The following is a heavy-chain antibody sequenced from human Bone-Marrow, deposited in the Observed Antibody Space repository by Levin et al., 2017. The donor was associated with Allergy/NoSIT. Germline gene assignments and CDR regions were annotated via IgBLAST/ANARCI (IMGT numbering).Heavy chain of an antibody. J-gene: IGHJ4*02. D-gene: IGHD6-13*01. Sequence: GGSLRLSCAASGFTLRNYWMTWVRQAPGKGLEWVANINQDGSEKYYVDSVKGRFTISRDNAKSSLYLQMNSLRAEDTAVYYCAPHGAAADYWGQGTLVTVSS. CDR1: GFTLRNYW. CDR3: APHGAAADY. V-gene: IGHV3-7*01. CDR2: INQDGSEK.